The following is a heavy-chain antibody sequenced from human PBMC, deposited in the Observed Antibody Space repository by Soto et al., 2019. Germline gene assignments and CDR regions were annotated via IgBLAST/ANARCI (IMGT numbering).Heavy chain of an antibody. D-gene: IGHD2-8*01. CDR3: ARDPADCTKTTCSSYGMDV. CDR1: AFTFSKYW. CDR2: LNTDASRA. J-gene: IGHJ6*02. V-gene: IGHV3-74*01. Sequence: SLRLSCAASAFTFSKYWMHWVRQAPGKGLVGVAHLNTDASRANYADSVKGRFTISRDNAKNTLYLQMNSLRAKDTAVYYCARDPADCTKTTCSSYGMDVWGPGTTVTVSS.